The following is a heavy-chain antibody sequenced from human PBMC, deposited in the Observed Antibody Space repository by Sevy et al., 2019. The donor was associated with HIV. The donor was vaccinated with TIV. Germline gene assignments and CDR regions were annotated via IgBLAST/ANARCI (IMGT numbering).Heavy chain of an antibody. D-gene: IGHD3-10*01. V-gene: IGHV3-13*01. CDR1: GFTFSSYD. CDR3: ARGAGWFGTNNWFDP. CDR2: IGTAGDT. Sequence: GGSLRLSCAASGFTFSSYDMHWVRQATGKGLEWVSAIGTAGDTYYPGSVKGRFTISRENAKNSLYLQMNSLRAGDTAGYYGARGAGWFGTNNWFDPWGQGTLVTVSS. J-gene: IGHJ5*02.